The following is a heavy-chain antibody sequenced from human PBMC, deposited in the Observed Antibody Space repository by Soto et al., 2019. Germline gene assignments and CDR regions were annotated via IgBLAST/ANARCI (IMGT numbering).Heavy chain of an antibody. V-gene: IGHV3-30*18. CDR2: ISYDGSNT. CDR1: GFIFSNYG. J-gene: IGHJ4*02. CDR3: AKSSGSSGWTGILKPPFEY. Sequence: GSLSLSCVVSGFIFSNYGMHWVRQAPGKGLEWVAVISYDGSNTYYADSVKGRFTISRDNSKNTLYLQMNSLRDEDTAVYYCAKSSGSSGWTGILKPPFEYWGQGPLVTDSS. D-gene: IGHD6-19*01.